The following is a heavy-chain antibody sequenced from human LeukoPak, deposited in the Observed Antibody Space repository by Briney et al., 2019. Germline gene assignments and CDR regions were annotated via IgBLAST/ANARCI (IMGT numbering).Heavy chain of an antibody. Sequence: GGSLRLSCAASGFTFSSYAMSWVRPAPGKGLEWVSAISGSGGSTYYADSVKGRFTISRDNSKNTLYLQMNSLRAEDTAVFYCAKARLYQLPYPNFDYWGQGTLVTVSS. CDR1: GFTFSSYA. J-gene: IGHJ4*02. CDR3: AKARLYQLPYPNFDY. CDR2: ISGSGGST. D-gene: IGHD2-2*01. V-gene: IGHV3-23*01.